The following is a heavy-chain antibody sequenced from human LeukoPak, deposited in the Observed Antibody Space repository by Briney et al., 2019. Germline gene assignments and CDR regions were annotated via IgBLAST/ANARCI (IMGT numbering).Heavy chain of an antibody. CDR1: GGSFSGYY. Sequence: PSETLSLTCAVYGGSFSGYYWSWIRQPPGKGLEWIGEINHSGSTNYNPSLKSRVTTSVDTSKNQFPLKLSSVTAADTAVYYCARGGGGTIKLWSSVTHNWFDPWGQGTLVTVSS. CDR2: INHSGST. D-gene: IGHD5-18*01. J-gene: IGHJ5*02. CDR3: ARGGGGTIKLWSSVTHNWFDP. V-gene: IGHV4-34*01.